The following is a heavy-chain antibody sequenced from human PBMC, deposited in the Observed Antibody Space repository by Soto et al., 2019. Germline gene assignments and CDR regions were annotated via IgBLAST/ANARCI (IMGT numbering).Heavy chain of an antibody. CDR3: ARGLSVTLFDN. CDR1: GGSISTGGYY. J-gene: IGHJ4*02. V-gene: IGHV4-31*03. CDR2: IYYSGST. D-gene: IGHD4-17*01. Sequence: QVQLRESGPGLVKPSQTLSLTCTVSGGSISTGGYYWTWIRQHPGKGLEWIGYIYYSGSTYYNPSLKSRVTISVDTSKNQFSLKLSSVTAADTVVYYCARGLSVTLFDNWGQGTLVTVSS.